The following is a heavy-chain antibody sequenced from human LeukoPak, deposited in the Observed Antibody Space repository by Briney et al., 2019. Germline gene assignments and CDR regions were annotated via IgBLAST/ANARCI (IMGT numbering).Heavy chain of an antibody. Sequence: SETLSLTCAVSGYSISSGYYWGWIRQPPGKGLEWIGSIHHSGSTYYNPSLKSRVTISVDTSKNQFSLKLSSVTAADTAVYYCADGGSYNAFDIWGQGTMVTVSS. CDR1: GYSISSGYY. CDR2: IHHSGST. V-gene: IGHV4-38-2*01. D-gene: IGHD1-26*01. J-gene: IGHJ3*02. CDR3: ADGGSYNAFDI.